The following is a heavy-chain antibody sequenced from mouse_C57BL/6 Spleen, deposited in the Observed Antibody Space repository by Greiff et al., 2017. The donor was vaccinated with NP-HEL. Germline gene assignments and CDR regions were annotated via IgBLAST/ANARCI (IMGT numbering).Heavy chain of an antibody. CDR3: AREGIYYYGSSYGYYFDY. D-gene: IGHD1-1*01. CDR2: ISDGGSYT. J-gene: IGHJ2*01. CDR1: GFTFSSYA. Sequence: DVMLVESGGGLVKPGGSLKISCAASGFTFSSYAMSWVRQTPEKRLEWVATISDGGSYTYYPDNVKGRFTISRDNAKNNLYLQMSHLKSEDTAMYYCAREGIYYYGSSYGYYFDYWGQGTTLTVSS. V-gene: IGHV5-4*01.